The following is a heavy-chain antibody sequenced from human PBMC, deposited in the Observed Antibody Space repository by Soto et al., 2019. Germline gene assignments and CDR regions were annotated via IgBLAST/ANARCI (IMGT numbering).Heavy chain of an antibody. CDR2: INPNSGGT. CDR3: ARAGGYDDYYFDY. V-gene: IGHV1-2*02. J-gene: IGHJ4*02. CDR1: GYTFTGYY. D-gene: IGHD5-12*01. Sequence: EASVKVSCKASGYTFTGYYMHWVRQAPGQGLEWMGWINPNSGGTNYAQKFQGRVTMTRDTFISTAYMELSRLRSDDTAVYYCARAGGYDDYYFDYWGQGTLVTVSS.